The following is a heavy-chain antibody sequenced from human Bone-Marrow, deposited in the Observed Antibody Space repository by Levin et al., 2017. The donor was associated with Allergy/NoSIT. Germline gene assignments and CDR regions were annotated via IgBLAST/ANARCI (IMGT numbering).Heavy chain of an antibody. V-gene: IGHV3-15*01. CDR2: IKSKTDGGTT. CDR3: TTEITGTKGY. D-gene: IGHD1-20*01. Sequence: LSLTCAASGFTFSNAWMSWVRQAPGKGLEWVGRIKSKTDGGTTDYAAPVKGRFTISRDDSKNTLYLQMNSLKTEDTAVYYCTTEITGTKGYWGQGTLVTVSS. CDR1: GFTFSNAW. J-gene: IGHJ4*02.